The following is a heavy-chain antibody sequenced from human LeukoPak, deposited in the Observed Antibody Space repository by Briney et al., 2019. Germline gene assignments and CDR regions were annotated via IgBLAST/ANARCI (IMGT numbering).Heavy chain of an antibody. V-gene: IGHV3-23*01. CDR1: GFTFGKYW. Sequence: PGGSLRLSCVASGFTFGKYWMSWVRQAPGKGLEWVSAISDSGGATYYADSVKGRFTISRDNSKNTLYLQMSNLRAEDTAIYFCAKGRDNSGYYFFEYWGQGTLVTVSS. CDR3: AKGRDNSGYYFFEY. J-gene: IGHJ4*02. D-gene: IGHD3-22*01. CDR2: ISDSGGAT.